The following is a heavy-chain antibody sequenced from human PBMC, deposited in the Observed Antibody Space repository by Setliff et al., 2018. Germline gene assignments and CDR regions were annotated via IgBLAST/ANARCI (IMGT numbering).Heavy chain of an antibody. CDR2: INTKTATP. Sequence: ASVKVSCKVSGYTISSYPLNWVRQAPGQGLEWMGWINTKTATPSYAQGFTGRFMFSLDTSASTAHLQIDSLTSEDTAVYYCARDLPTEYETIRDTFDVWGQGTKVTVSS. CDR1: GYTISSYP. V-gene: IGHV7-4-1*01. CDR3: ARDLPTEYETIRDTFDV. D-gene: IGHD2-21*01. J-gene: IGHJ3*01.